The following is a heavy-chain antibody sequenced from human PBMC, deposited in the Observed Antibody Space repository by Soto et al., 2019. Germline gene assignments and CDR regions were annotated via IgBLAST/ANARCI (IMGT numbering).Heavy chain of an antibody. CDR1: GGFISSGGYS. CDR3: ARGMTTVATLDY. Sequence: SETLSLTCAVSGGFISSGGYSWSWIRQPPGKGLEWIGYIYHSGSTYYNPSLKSRVTISVDRSKNQFSLKLSSVTAADTAVYYCARGMTTVATLDYWGQGTLVSVSS. V-gene: IGHV4-30-2*01. D-gene: IGHD4-4*01. J-gene: IGHJ4*02. CDR2: IYHSGST.